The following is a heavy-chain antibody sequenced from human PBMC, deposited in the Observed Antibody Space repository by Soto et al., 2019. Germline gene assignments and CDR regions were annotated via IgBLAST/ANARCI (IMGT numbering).Heavy chain of an antibody. D-gene: IGHD6-13*01. J-gene: IGHJ4*02. V-gene: IGHV3-48*02. CDR3: ARAEAAAGSGPFDY. Sequence: DSVKGRFTISRDDDKNSLYLQMNSLRDEDTAVYYCARAEAAAGSGPFDYWGQGTLVTVSS.